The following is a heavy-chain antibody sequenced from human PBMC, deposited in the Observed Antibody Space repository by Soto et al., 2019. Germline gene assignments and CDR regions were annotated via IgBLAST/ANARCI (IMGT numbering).Heavy chain of an antibody. CDR2: IYWDDDK. D-gene: IGHD6-13*01. CDR3: AHTRPGIEAAATENWFDP. Sequence: QITLKESGPTLVKPTQTLTLTCTFSGFSLTTSGVGVGWIRQPPGKALEWLGLIYWDDDKRYSPSLKNRLTITKDTSKNQVVLTMINMDPEDTGTYYCAHTRPGIEAAATENWFDPWGQGTLVTVSS. V-gene: IGHV2-5*02. CDR1: GFSLTTSGVG. J-gene: IGHJ5*02.